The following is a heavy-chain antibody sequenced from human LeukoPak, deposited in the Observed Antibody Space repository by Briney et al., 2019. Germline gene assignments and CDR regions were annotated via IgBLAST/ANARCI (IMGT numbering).Heavy chain of an antibody. J-gene: IGHJ6*02. V-gene: IGHV3-23*01. CDR1: GFTFTAYA. CDR2: ISDRGDST. CDR3: TKGTIELGV. Sequence: GGSLRLSCAASGFTFTAYAMSWVRQAPGKGLEWVSTISDRGDSTYCADSVKGRFTISRDNSKDTVFLQLNSLRVEDTALYYCTKGTIELGVWGQGTTVTVSS. D-gene: IGHD4/OR15-4a*01.